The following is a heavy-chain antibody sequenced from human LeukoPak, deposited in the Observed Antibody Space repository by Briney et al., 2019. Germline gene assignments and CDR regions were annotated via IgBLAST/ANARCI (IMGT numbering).Heavy chain of an antibody. CDR2: ISAYNGNT. Sequence: ASVKVSCKASGYTFTGYGISWVRQAPGQGLEWMGWISAYNGNTNYAQKLQGRVTMTTDTSTSTAYMELRSLRSDDTAVYYCARDPSGQQLIPNWFDPWGQGTLVTVSS. D-gene: IGHD6-13*01. CDR1: GYTFTGYG. J-gene: IGHJ5*02. V-gene: IGHV1-18*01. CDR3: ARDPSGQQLIPNWFDP.